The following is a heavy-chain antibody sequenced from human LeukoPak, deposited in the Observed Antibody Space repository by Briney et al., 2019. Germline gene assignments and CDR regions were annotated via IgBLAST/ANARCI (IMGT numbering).Heavy chain of an antibody. CDR3: ARGLGYCTSTTCLLPFDY. CDR1: GFTVSTYY. Sequence: GGSLRLSCAASGFTVSTYYMTWVRQAPGKGLECVSVIYSGGSTYYADSVKGRFTVSRDNSKNTLYLQMNSLRAEDTAMYYCARGLGYCTSTTCLLPFDYWGQGTLIIVSS. CDR2: IYSGGST. D-gene: IGHD2-2*01. V-gene: IGHV3-53*01. J-gene: IGHJ4*02.